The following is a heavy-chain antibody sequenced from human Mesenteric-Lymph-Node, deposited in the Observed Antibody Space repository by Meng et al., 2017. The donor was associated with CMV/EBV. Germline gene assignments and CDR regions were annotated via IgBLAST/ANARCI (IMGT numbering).Heavy chain of an antibody. D-gene: IGHD3-16*02. Sequence: TDAALHWVRQASGKGLEWVGRIRSKTHHYATAYTASVRGRFAISRDDSKNTAYLQMSSLQPEDTAVYYCIRAMGYDYVWGSYRYFEFWGQGTLVTVSS. CDR3: IRAMGYDYVWGSYRYFEF. CDR2: IRSKTHHYAT. V-gene: IGHV3-73*01. CDR1: TDAA. J-gene: IGHJ4*02.